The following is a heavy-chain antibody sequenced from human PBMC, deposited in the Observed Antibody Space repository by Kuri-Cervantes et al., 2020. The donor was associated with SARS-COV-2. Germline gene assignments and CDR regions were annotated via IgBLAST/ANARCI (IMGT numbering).Heavy chain of an antibody. D-gene: IGHD3-3*01. CDR1: GFTFGDYA. CDR3: TKDDFWSGYSDY. Sequence: GESLKISCTASGFTFGDYAMSWVRQAPGKGLEWEGFIRSNAYGGSTEYAASVKGSFTISRDDSKSIAYLKMNSLKTEDTAVYYCTKDDFWSGYSDYWGQGTLVTVSS. J-gene: IGHJ4*02. V-gene: IGHV3-49*04. CDR2: IRSNAYGGST.